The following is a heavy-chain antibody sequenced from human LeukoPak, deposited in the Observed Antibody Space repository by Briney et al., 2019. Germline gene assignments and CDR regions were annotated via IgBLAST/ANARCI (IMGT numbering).Heavy chain of an antibody. V-gene: IGHV3-30*02. D-gene: IGHD2-2*01. CDR1: GFTFSIYG. CDR2: IRYDGSNK. J-gene: IGHJ4*02. Sequence: GGSLRLSCAASGFTFSIYGMHWVRQAPGKGLEWVAFIRYDGSNKYYADSVKGRFTISRDNSKNRLYLQMNSLRAVDTPVYYCAKVHCSSTSCYADFFDYWGQGTLVTVSS. CDR3: AKVHCSSTSCYADFFDY.